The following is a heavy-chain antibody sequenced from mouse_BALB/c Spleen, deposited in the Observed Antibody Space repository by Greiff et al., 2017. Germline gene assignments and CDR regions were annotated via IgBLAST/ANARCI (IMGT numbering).Heavy chain of an antibody. J-gene: IGHJ2*01. Sequence: QVQLQQSGAELVKPGASVKLSCKASGYTFTSYYMYWVKQRPGQGLEWIGEINPSNGGTNFNEKFKSKATLTVDKSSSTAYMQLSSLTSEDTAVYYCNAGNCDYWGQGTTRTVSS. V-gene: IGHV1S81*02. CDR1: GYTFTSYY. D-gene: IGHD4-1*01. CDR2: INPSNGGT. CDR3: NAGNCDY.